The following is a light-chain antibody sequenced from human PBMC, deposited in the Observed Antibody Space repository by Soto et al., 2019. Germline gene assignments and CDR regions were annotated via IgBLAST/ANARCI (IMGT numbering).Light chain of an antibody. CDR2: EGS. J-gene: IGLJ2*01. CDR1: SXDVGSYNL. V-gene: IGLV2-23*03. CDR3: CSYAGSSTFVV. Sequence: QSALTQPASVSGSPGQSXTISCTXTSXDVGSYNLVSWYQQHPGKAPKLMIYEGSKRPSGVSNRFSGSKSGNTASLTTSGLQAEDEADYYCCSYAGSSTFVVFGGGTKLTVL.